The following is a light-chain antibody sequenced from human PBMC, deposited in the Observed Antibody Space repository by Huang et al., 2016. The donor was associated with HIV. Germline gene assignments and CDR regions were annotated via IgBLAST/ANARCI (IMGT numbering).Light chain of an antibody. CDR2: GAS. CDR3: QQNYGSPFT. V-gene: IGKV1-39*01. J-gene: IGKJ4*01. Sequence: DIQMTQSPSSLSASVGDRVNITCRAGQSISNYLSWYQQRPGKAPKLLVYGASRLQSGVPSSFSGSGSGTDFTLTISSLQPEDFATYYCQQNYGSPFTFGGGTKVDIK. CDR1: QSISNY.